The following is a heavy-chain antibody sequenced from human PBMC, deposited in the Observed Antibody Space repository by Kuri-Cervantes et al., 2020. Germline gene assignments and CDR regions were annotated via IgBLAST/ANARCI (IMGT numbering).Heavy chain of an antibody. J-gene: IGHJ6*02. CDR3: ARVGPVTKGRRGMDV. CDR2: VIPVFGTA. D-gene: IGHD4-11*01. CDR1: VGIFSSYG. V-gene: IGHV1-69*06. Sequence: SVKVSCKASVGIFSSYGISWVRQAPGQGPEWMGGVIPVFGTANYAQQFQGKVTTTADKSTSAAYMELSSLRSEDMAVYYCARVGPVTKGRRGMDVWGQGTTVTVSS.